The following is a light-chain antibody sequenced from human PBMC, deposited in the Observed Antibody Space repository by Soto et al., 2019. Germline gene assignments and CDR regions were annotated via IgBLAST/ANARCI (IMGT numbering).Light chain of an antibody. CDR2: GAS. CDR1: QSVTSRY. V-gene: IGKV3-20*01. Sequence: DTVLTQSPGTLSLSPGERATLSCRARQSVTSRYLAWYQQKPGQAPSLLIYGASNRAAGIPDRFSGSGSGTDFTLTISSLEPEDFAVYFCQQYGSPPFSFGQGTKVEVK. J-gene: IGKJ2*03. CDR3: QQYGSPPFS.